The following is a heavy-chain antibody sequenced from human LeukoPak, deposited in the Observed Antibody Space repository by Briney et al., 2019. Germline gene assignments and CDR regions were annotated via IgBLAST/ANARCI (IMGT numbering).Heavy chain of an antibody. J-gene: IGHJ3*01. Sequence: PSETLSLTCTVSGGSIRDSSYYWGWIRQPPGKGLEWIGSIDYSGTTYYNPSLNTSLKSRLTISIDMSKNQFFLKLSSVTATDTSVYYCARHGRVTRVDDAFDVWGQGTKVTVSP. CDR1: GGSIRDSSYY. CDR2: IDYSGTT. V-gene: IGHV4-39*01. D-gene: IGHD4-11*01. CDR3: ARHGRVTRVDDAFDV.